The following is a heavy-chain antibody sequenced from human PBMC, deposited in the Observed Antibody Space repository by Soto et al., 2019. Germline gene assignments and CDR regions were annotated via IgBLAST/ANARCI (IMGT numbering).Heavy chain of an antibody. D-gene: IGHD5-12*01. Sequence: QVQLVESGGGLVKPGGSLRLSCAASGFTFSDYYMHWIRQAPGKGLEWVSYISSGSYYTNYADSVKGRFTISIDNAENSLYLHMISLCDEDTEVYSCATDLRDGYDYADIWGQGTMVTVSS. CDR1: GFTFSDYY. CDR2: ISSGSYYT. J-gene: IGHJ3*02. V-gene: IGHV3-11*05. CDR3: ATDLRDGYDYADI.